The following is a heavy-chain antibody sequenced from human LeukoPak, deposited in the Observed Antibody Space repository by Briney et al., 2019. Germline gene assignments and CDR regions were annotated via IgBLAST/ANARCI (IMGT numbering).Heavy chain of an antibody. D-gene: IGHD2-8*01. Sequence: GAAVKVSCKASGYRFTSYDINWVRQDTGQGLEWMGWMKANSGNTGYAQKFQGRVTMTRNTSIRTAYMELSSLRSDDTAVYYCARQSIVLMVYALAYWGQATLLTVSS. CDR3: ARQSIVLMVYALAY. J-gene: IGHJ4*02. CDR1: GYRFTSYD. V-gene: IGHV1-8*01. CDR2: MKANSGNT.